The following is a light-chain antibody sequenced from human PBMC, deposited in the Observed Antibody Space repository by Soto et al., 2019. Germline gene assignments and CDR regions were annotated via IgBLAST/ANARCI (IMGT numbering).Light chain of an antibody. Sequence: EIVLTQSPGTLSLSPGARATLSCRASQRVSSSYLARYQQKPGQAPRLLIYGASYRATGIPDRFSASGSGPDFTLTITRLEPDDFAVYYCQQYGSSPLTFGGGTKVEIK. J-gene: IGKJ4*01. V-gene: IGKV3-20*01. CDR1: QRVSSSY. CDR2: GAS. CDR3: QQYGSSPLT.